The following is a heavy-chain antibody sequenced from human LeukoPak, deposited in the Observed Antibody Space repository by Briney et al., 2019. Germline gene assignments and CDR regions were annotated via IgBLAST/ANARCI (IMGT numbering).Heavy chain of an antibody. CDR3: ARGSGWLYYFDY. D-gene: IGHD6-19*01. Sequence: QPGGSLRLSCAASGFTFSSYWMHWVRQAPGKGLVWVSRINSDGSSTTYADSVKGRFTISRDNAKNTLHLQMNSLRAEDTAVYFCARGSGWLYYFDYWGQETLVTVSS. J-gene: IGHJ4*02. CDR2: INSDGSST. CDR1: GFTFSSYW. V-gene: IGHV3-74*01.